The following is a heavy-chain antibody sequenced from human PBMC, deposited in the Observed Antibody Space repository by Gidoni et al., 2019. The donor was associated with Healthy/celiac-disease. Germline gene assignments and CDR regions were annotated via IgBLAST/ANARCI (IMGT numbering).Heavy chain of an antibody. Sequence: QVQLVESGGGVVQPGRSLRLSCAASGFPFSSYAMHWVRQAPGKGLEWVAVISYDGSNKYYADSVKGRFTISRDNSKNTLYLQMNSLRAEDTAVYYCASPPDYYDSSGYQDYWGQGTLVTVSS. J-gene: IGHJ4*02. CDR3: ASPPDYYDSSGYQDY. V-gene: IGHV3-30*01. CDR1: GFPFSSYA. D-gene: IGHD3-22*01. CDR2: ISYDGSNK.